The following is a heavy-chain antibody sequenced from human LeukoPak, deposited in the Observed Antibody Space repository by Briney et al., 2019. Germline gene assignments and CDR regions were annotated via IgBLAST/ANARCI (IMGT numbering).Heavy chain of an antibody. CDR3: ARVLAAAAFDY. D-gene: IGHD6-13*01. Sequence: SGGSLRLSCAASGFTFDNYAMTWVRQAPGKGLEWVANIKQDGSEKYYVDSVKGRFTISRDNAKNSLYLQMNSLRAEDTAVYYCARVLAAAAFDYWGQGTLVTVSS. V-gene: IGHV3-7*03. CDR2: IKQDGSEK. J-gene: IGHJ4*02. CDR1: GFTFDNYA.